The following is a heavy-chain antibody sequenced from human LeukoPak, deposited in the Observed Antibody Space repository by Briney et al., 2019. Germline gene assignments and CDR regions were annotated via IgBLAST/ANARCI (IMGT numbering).Heavy chain of an antibody. CDR2: IYYSGTT. CDR1: GGSITFSSYY. J-gene: IGHJ4*02. Sequence: SETLSLTCTVSGGSITFSSYYWGWIRQPPGKGLEWIGSIYYSGTTYYNPSLRSRVTISVDASKNQFSLRLNSVTAADTAVYYCASNPPRAGDYWGQGTLVTVSS. V-gene: IGHV4-39*07. CDR3: ASNPPRAGDY.